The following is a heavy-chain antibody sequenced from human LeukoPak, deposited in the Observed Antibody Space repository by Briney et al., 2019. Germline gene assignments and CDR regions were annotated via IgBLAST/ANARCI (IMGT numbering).Heavy chain of an antibody. V-gene: IGHV1-24*01. CDR3: AMYSSSSPTLLYGMDV. D-gene: IGHD6-6*01. Sequence: GASVKVSYKVSGYTLTELSMHWVRQAPGKGLEWMGGFDPEDGETIYAQKFQGRVTMTEDTSTDTAYMELSSLRSEDTAVYYCAMYSSSSPTLLYGMDVWGQGTTVTVSS. J-gene: IGHJ6*02. CDR1: GYTLTELS. CDR2: FDPEDGET.